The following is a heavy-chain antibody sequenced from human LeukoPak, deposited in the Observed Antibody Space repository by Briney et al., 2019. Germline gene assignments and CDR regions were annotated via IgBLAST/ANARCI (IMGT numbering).Heavy chain of an antibody. CDR3: ARTSIAVAGTAFDP. V-gene: IGHV4-4*07. CDR1: GGSISSYY. Sequence: SETLSLTCTVSGGSISSYYWSWIRQPAGEGLEWIGRIYTSGSTNYNPSLKSRVTMSVDTSKNQFSLKLSSVTAADTAVYYCARTSIAVAGTAFDPWGQGTLVTVSS. J-gene: IGHJ5*02. CDR2: IYTSGST. D-gene: IGHD6-19*01.